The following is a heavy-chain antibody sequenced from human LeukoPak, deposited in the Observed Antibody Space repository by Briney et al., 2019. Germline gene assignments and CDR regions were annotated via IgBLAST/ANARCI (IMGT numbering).Heavy chain of an antibody. J-gene: IGHJ4*02. CDR2: INPSGGST. CDR1: GYTFTSFY. CDR3: ARHEEGGYYRY. D-gene: IGHD3-3*01. V-gene: IGHV1-46*01. Sequence: GASVKVSCKASGYTFTSFYMHWVRQAPGQGLEWMGIINPSGGSTRYAQTFQGRVAMTRDTSTSTVYMELSSLRSEDTAVYYCARHEEGGYYRYWGQGTLVTVSS.